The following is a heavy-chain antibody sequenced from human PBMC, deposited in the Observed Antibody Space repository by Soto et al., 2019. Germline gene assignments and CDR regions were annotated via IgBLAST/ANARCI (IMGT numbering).Heavy chain of an antibody. V-gene: IGHV1-69*04. CDR3: ARDQGEVVAATPYYYYMDV. J-gene: IGHJ6*03. CDR2: IIPILGIA. Sequence: ASVKVSCKASGGTFSSYTISWVRQAPGQGLEWMGRIIPILGIANYAQKFQGRVTITADKSTSTAYMELSSLRSEDTAVYYCARDQGEVVAATPYYYYMDVWGKGTTVTVSS. D-gene: IGHD2-15*01. CDR1: GGTFSSYT.